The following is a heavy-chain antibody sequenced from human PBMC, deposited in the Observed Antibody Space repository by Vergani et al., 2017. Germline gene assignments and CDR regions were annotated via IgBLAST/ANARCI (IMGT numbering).Heavy chain of an antibody. CDR1: GFTFSNAW. CDR3: TTDGGLGYCSGGSCYQKTNFDY. CDR2: IKSKTDGGTT. J-gene: IGHJ4*02. Sequence: EVQLVESGGGLVKPGGSLRLSCAASGFTFSNAWMSWVRQAPGKGLEWVGRIKSKTDGGTTDYAAPVKGRFTISRDDSKNTLYLQMNSRKTEDTAVYYCTTDGGLGYCSGGSCYQKTNFDYWGQGTLVTVSS. V-gene: IGHV3-15*01. D-gene: IGHD2-15*01.